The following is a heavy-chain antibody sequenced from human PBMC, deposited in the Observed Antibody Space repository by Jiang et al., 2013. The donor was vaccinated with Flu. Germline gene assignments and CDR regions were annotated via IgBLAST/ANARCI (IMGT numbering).Heavy chain of an antibody. CDR1: GFTFSSYG. D-gene: IGHD5-12*01. J-gene: IGHJ6*04. CDR3: ARDVSPRYSGYDSYYYGMDV. CDR2: IWYDGSNK. Sequence: AASGFTFSSYGMHWVRQAPGKGLEWVAVIWYDGSNKYYADSVKGRFTISRDNSKNTLYLQMNSLRAEDTAVYYCARDVSPRYSGYDSYYYGMDVWGKGTTVTVSS. V-gene: IGHV3-33*01.